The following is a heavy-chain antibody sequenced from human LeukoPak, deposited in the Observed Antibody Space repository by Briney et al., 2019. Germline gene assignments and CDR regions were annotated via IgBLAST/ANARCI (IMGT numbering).Heavy chain of an antibody. CDR2: ISATGGRA. V-gene: IGHV3-23*01. D-gene: IGHD3-3*01. Sequence: PGGSRRLSCAASGFTFSNFAMSWVRQAPGKGLEWVSTISATGGRADYADSVKGRFTISRDNSKNTLSLQMNSLRAEDTAMYYCAQGPAGVVINWGQGSLVTVSS. CDR1: GFTFSNFA. J-gene: IGHJ4*02. CDR3: AQGPAGVVIN.